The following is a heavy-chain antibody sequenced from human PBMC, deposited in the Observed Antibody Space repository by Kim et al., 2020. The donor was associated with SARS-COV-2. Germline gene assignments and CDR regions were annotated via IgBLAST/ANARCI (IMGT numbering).Heavy chain of an antibody. Sequence: SQKLQGRVNITRDTSASTAYMELSSLRSEDTAVYYCARGYSGVRGVTYDYWGQGTLVTVSS. V-gene: IGHV1-3*01. CDR3: ARGYSGVRGVTYDY. J-gene: IGHJ4*02. D-gene: IGHD3-10*01.